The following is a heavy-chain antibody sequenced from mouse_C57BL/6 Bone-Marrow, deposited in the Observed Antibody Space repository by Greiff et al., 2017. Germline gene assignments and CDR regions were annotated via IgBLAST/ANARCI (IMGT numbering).Heavy chain of an antibody. D-gene: IGHD2-4*01. Sequence: EVKLMESGGGLVQPGGSLSLSCAASGFTFTDYYMSWVRQPPGKALEWLGFIRNKANGYTTEYSASVKGRFTISRDNSQRILYLQMNALRAEDSATYYCARYYDYDGYFDVWGTGTTVTVSS. CDR3: ARYYDYDGYFDV. J-gene: IGHJ1*03. CDR1: GFTFTDYY. CDR2: IRNKANGYTT. V-gene: IGHV7-3*01.